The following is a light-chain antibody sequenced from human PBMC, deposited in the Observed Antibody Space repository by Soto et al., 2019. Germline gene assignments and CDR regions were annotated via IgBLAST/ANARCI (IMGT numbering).Light chain of an antibody. Sequence: QTVVTQPPSASGTPGQRVTISCSGSSSNIGSNIVNWYQQFPGTAPKVLIYGNNQRPSGVPDRFSGSKSGTSAPLAISGLQSEDEADYYCAAWDDSLNGVVFGGGTKVTVL. V-gene: IGLV1-44*01. J-gene: IGLJ2*01. CDR2: GNN. CDR1: SSNIGSNI. CDR3: AAWDDSLNGVV.